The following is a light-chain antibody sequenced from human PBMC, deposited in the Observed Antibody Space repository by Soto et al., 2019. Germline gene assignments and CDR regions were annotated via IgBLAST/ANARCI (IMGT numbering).Light chain of an antibody. CDR1: SSNIGNNY. Sequence: QSVLTQPPSVSAAPGQKVTISCSGSSSNIGNNYVSWYQQLPGTAPKLLIYENNKRPSGIPDRFPGSKSGTSATLGITGIQTGDEADYYCGTWDNSLSAYVFGTGTKVTVL. CDR2: ENN. J-gene: IGLJ1*01. V-gene: IGLV1-51*02. CDR3: GTWDNSLSAYV.